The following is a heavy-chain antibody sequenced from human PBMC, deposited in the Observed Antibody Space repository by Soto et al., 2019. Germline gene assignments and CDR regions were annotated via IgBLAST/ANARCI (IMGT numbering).Heavy chain of an antibody. J-gene: IGHJ4*02. CDR2: INSDGSST. CDR1: GSTFSSYW. Sequence: GSLLLSCAASGSTFSSYWMHWVRQAPGKGLVWVSRINSDGSSTNYADSVKGRFTISRDNAKNTLYLQMNSLRAEDTAVYYCAKGYSGYDYAYWGQGTPVTVSS. CDR3: AKGYSGYDYAY. V-gene: IGHV3-74*01. D-gene: IGHD5-12*01.